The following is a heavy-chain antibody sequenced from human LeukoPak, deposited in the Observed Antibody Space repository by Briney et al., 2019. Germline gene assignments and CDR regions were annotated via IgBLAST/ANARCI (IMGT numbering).Heavy chain of an antibody. CDR2: IYYSGST. CDR1: GGSISSSSYY. Sequence: SETLSLTCTVSGGSISSSSYYWGWIRQPPGKGLEWIGSIYYSGSTYYNPSLKSRVTISVDTSKNQFSLKLSSVTAADTAVYYCARGYSRSWATFDPWGQGTLVTVSS. J-gene: IGHJ5*02. V-gene: IGHV4-39*01. CDR3: ARGYSRSWATFDP. D-gene: IGHD6-13*01.